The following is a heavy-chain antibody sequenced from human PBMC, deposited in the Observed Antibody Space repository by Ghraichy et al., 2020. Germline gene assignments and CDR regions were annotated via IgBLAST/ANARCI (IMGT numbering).Heavy chain of an antibody. Sequence: ASVKVSCKASGHTFTSYAMNWVRQAPGQGLEWMGWINTNTGNPTYAQGFTGRFVFSLDTSVSTAYLQISSLKAEDTAVYYCARSGDPYSSSFGWGYWGQGTLVTVSS. D-gene: IGHD6-13*01. J-gene: IGHJ4*02. V-gene: IGHV7-4-1*02. CDR3: ARSGDPYSSSFGWGY. CDR1: GHTFTSYA. CDR2: INTNTGNP.